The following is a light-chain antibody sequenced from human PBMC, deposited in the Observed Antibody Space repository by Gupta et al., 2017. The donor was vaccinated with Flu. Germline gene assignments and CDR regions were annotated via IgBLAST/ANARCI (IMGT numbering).Light chain of an antibody. J-gene: IGKJ1*01. CDR1: QGIGNS. CDR3: RQHNPYPPT. CDR2: STS. V-gene: IGKV1-17*01. Sequence: DIQMTQSPSSLSASVGDRVTITCRASQGIGNSLSWYQHKPGKPPKSLIYSTSNLQSGVSSRFSGSGSGTDFTLAINSLQPEDSATYFCRQHNPYPPTFGQGTKVEI.